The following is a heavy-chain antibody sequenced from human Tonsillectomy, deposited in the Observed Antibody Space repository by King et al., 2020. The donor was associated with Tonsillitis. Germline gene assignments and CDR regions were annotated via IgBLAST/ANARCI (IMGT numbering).Heavy chain of an antibody. CDR2: IYATGST. Sequence: PLQESGPGLVKPSQTLSLTCSVSGGSISSGNYYWSWIRQPAGKGLEWIGRIYATGSTNYNPSLKSRVTMSIDTSKNQFSLRLTSVTAADTAVYYCARDRPISGTHFDYWGQGILVTVSS. CDR1: GGSISSGNYY. J-gene: IGHJ4*02. D-gene: IGHD1-20*01. V-gene: IGHV4-61*02. CDR3: ARDRPISGTHFDY.